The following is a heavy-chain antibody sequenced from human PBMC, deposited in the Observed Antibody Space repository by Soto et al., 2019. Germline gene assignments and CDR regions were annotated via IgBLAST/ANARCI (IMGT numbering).Heavy chain of an antibody. CDR1: GYSFSRHG. D-gene: IGHD1-20*01. CDR2: ITLYNGNT. Sequence: QGRLVQSGVEVKKPGASVKVSCKASGYSFSRHGISWVPQAPGQGLEWLGWITLYNGNTNYAQKFKGRVTKAAVTSTTTAYMELPSLRSDDTAVYYCARVSRDTLITGAVVYWGQGALVTVSS. J-gene: IGHJ4*02. V-gene: IGHV1-18*01. CDR3: ARVSRDTLITGAVVY.